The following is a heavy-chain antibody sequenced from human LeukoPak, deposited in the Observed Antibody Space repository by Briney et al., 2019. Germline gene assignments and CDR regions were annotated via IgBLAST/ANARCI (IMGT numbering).Heavy chain of an antibody. CDR2: ISGSGGTT. J-gene: IGHJ4*02. D-gene: IGHD1-26*01. Sequence: GGPLRFSCAASRFTFINSAMNWVRLAPGKGLEWVSSISGSGGTTYYADSVKGRFTISRDNSKNTLYLQMNSLRAEDTAVYYCAKGTYSGSYCPFDYWGQGTLVTVSS. CDR1: RFTFINSA. V-gene: IGHV3-23*01. CDR3: AKGTYSGSYCPFDY.